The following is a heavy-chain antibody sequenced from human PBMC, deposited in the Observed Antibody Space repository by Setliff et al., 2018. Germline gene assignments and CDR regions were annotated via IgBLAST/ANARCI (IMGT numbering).Heavy chain of an antibody. CDR1: GYSFTNYG. D-gene: IGHD3-22*01. J-gene: IGHJ4*02. Sequence: GASVKVSCKTSGYSFTNYGINWVRQAPGQGLEWVGGIMPIFGTINYAQKLQGRVTITADESTSTVYMELSSLRTEDTAVYYCARGYYDSYARYYVVGDYWGQGTPVTVSS. V-gene: IGHV1-69*13. CDR3: ARGYYDSYARYYVVGDY. CDR2: IMPIFGTI.